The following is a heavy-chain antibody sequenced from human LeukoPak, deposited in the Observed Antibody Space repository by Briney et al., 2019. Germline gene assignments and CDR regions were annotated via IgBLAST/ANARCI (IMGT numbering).Heavy chain of an antibody. CDR1: GYSISSGYY. J-gene: IGHJ4*02. Sequence: SETLSLTCTVSGYSISSGYYWGWIRQPPGKGLEWIGSIYHSGSTYYNPSLKSRVTISVDTSKNQFSLKLSSVTAADTAVYYCARTTMVRGVIIKGGYYFDYWGQGTLVTVSS. V-gene: IGHV4-38-2*02. CDR2: IYHSGST. D-gene: IGHD3-10*01. CDR3: ARTTMVRGVIIKGGYYFDY.